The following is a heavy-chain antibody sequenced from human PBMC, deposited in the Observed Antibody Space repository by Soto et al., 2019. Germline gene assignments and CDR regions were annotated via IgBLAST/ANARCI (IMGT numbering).Heavy chain of an antibody. CDR2: FSGGGRST. CDR3: AKGLGPRELLFDY. J-gene: IGHJ4*02. Sequence: GSLRLSCAASGFTFSSYAMSWVRQAPGKGLEWVSAFSGGGRSTYYADSVQGRFTISRDNSKNTLYLQMNSLRAEDTAIYYCAKGLGPRELLFDYWGQGTLVTVSS. CDR1: GFTFSSYA. D-gene: IGHD1-26*01. V-gene: IGHV3-23*01.